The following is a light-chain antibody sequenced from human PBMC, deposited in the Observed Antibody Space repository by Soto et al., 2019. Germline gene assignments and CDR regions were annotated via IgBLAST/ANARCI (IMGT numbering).Light chain of an antibody. V-gene: IGLV1-51*01. CDR3: GTWDSSLSAGRV. Sequence: QSVLTQPASVSGSPGQSITISCTGSSSNIGNNYVSWYQQLPGTAPKLLIYDNNKRPSGIPDRFSGSKSGTSATLGITGLQTGDEADYYCGTWDSSLSAGRVFGTGTKVTVL. J-gene: IGLJ1*01. CDR2: DNN. CDR1: SSNIGNNY.